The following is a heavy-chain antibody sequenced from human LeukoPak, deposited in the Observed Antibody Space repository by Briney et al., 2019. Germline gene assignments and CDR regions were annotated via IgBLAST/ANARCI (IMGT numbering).Heavy chain of an antibody. CDR1: GVTVSSNY. V-gene: IGHV3-53*01. Sequence: PGGSLRLSCAASGVTVSSNYMSWVRQAPGKGLEWVSVIYSGGSTYYADSVRGRFTIFRDNSKNTLYLQMNSLRAEDTAVYYCARDRTTAYYFDYWGQGTLVTVSS. J-gene: IGHJ4*02. CDR2: IYSGGST. CDR3: ARDRTTAYYFDY. D-gene: IGHD2/OR15-2a*01.